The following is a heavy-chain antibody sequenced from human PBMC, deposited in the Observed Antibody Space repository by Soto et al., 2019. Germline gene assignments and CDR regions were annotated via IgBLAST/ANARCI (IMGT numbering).Heavy chain of an antibody. J-gene: IGHJ3*01. D-gene: IGHD2-15*01. CDR3: ARPYGGKIGDALDL. CDR2: ISDSADSA. CDR1: GFTLSIYA. V-gene: IGHV3-23*01. Sequence: EVQLLESGGDLVEPGGSLRLSCEASGFTLSIYAMTWVRQVAGKGLEWISAISDSADSAYYADSVKGRFTISRDNSKDTLYLHMSSLRAEDTAVYYCARPYGGKIGDALDLWGQGTELTVSS.